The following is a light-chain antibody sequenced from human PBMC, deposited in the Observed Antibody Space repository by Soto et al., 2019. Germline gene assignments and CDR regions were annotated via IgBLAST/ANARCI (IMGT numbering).Light chain of an antibody. CDR1: QSVSSGY. Sequence: EIVLTQSPGTLSLSPGERATLSCRASQSVSSGYLARYQQKLGQAPRLLIYGASSRATGIPDRFSGSGSGTDFTLTISRLEPEDFVVYYCQQYGISPFTFGPGTKVDIK. CDR3: QQYGISPFT. J-gene: IGKJ3*01. V-gene: IGKV3-20*01. CDR2: GAS.